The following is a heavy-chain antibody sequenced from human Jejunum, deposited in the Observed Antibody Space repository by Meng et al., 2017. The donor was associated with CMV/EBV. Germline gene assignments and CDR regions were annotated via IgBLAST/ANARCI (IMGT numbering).Heavy chain of an antibody. Sequence: FNNYAIHWVRQAPGKGLEWVTLISYDGSNKFYADSVKGRFTISRDNSKNTVYVQMNSLRVEDTAMYYCARDLGPQIVVVSSPGYWGQGTLVTVSS. CDR1: FNNYA. V-gene: IGHV3-30-3*01. D-gene: IGHD3-22*01. J-gene: IGHJ4*02. CDR3: ARDLGPQIVVVSSPGY. CDR2: ISYDGSNK.